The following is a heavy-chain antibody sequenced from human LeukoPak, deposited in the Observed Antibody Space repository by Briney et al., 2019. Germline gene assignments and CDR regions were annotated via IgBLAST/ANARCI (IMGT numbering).Heavy chain of an antibody. CDR3: VAPWTY. D-gene: IGHD3/OR15-3a*01. CDR1: GFNFTDAW. CDR2: IRNKGDGGTT. J-gene: IGHJ4*02. Sequence: GGSLRLSCEASGFNFTDAWMSWVRQAPGKGLEWVGRIRNKGDGGTTDYGAPVQGRFFISRDDSKNTLYLELSGLKIEDTALYYCVAPWTYWGQGTLVTVSS. V-gene: IGHV3-15*01.